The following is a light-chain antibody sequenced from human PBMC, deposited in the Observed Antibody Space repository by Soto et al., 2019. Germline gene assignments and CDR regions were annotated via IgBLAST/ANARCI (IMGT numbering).Light chain of an antibody. CDR1: QSLEYSDGNTY. CDR3: MQGTHWPLT. CDR2: KIS. V-gene: IGKV2-30*01. J-gene: IGKJ4*01. Sequence: DVAMTQSPLSLPVTLGQPASISCRSSQSLEYSDGNTYLNWFHQKTGQPPRSLIYKISNRASGVPDRFRGSGSGTDFTLKISRVEAEDFSVYYCMQGTHWPLTFGGGTKVDIK.